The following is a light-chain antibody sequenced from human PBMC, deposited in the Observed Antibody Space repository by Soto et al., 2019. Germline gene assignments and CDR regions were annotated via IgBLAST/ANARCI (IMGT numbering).Light chain of an antibody. CDR1: QRISRY. Sequence: DIQVPQSPSSLSASVGDRVTITCRAIQRISRYLYWYQKKPGKAPKLLIYAASSLRSGGPSRFCGGGSGTDLTLTISSLQPEDFATYYCQQSYSTPRLTFGGGTKVDI. CDR3: QQSYSTPRLT. CDR2: AAS. J-gene: IGKJ4*01. V-gene: IGKV1-39*01.